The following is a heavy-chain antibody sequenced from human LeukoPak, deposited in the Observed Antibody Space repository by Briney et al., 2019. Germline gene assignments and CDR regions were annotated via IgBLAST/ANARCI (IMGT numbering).Heavy chain of an antibody. CDR2: ISGSGGST. Sequence: GGSLRLSCAASDVTLSTFTMHWVRQAPGKGLEWVSAISGSGGSTYYADSVKGRFTISRDNSKNTLYLQMNSLRAEDTAVYYCAKGVAAAASAEYFQHWGQGTLVTVSS. CDR3: AKGVAAAASAEYFQH. J-gene: IGHJ1*01. CDR1: DVTLSTFT. D-gene: IGHD6-13*01. V-gene: IGHV3-23*01.